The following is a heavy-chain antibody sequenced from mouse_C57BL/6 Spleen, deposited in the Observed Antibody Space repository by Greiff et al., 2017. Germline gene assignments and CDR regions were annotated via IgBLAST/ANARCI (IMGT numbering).Heavy chain of an antibody. CDR1: GYTFTSYG. CDR3: ARRSHEDFDY. Sequence: VHVKQSGAELVRPGSSVKMSCKTSGYTFTSYGINWVKQRPGQGLEWIGYLYIGNGYTEYNEKFKGKATLTSDTSSSPAYMQLSSLTAEDAAIYFGARRSHEDFDYWGQGTTLTVSS. D-gene: IGHD6-1*01. V-gene: IGHV1-58*01. CDR2: LYIGNGYT. J-gene: IGHJ2*01.